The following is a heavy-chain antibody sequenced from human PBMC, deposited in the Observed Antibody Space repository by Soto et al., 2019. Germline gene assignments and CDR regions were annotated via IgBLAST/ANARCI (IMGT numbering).Heavy chain of an antibody. J-gene: IGHJ2*01. CDR3: ARDPLWGTAMVLWYFDL. CDR1: GFTFSSYA. Sequence: GGSLRLSCAASGFTFSSYAMHWVRKAPGKGLEWVEVISYDGSNKYYADSVKGQFTISRDNSKNTLYLQMNSLRAEDTAVYYCARDPLWGTAMVLWYFDLWGRGTLVTVSS. CDR2: ISYDGSNK. V-gene: IGHV3-30-3*01. D-gene: IGHD5-18*01.